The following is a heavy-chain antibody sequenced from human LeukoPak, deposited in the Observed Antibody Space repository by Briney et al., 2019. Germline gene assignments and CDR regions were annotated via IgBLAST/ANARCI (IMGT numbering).Heavy chain of an antibody. Sequence: PSETLSLTCTVSGDSISSGSSYWIWIRQHPGKGLEWIGYLYYSGTTYYNPSLKSRVTISRDTSKNQFSLNLSSVTAADTAVYHCARGGYSYGLDWRQGTLITVSS. CDR3: ARGGYSYGLD. CDR1: GDSISSGSSY. CDR2: LYYSGTT. J-gene: IGHJ4*02. V-gene: IGHV4-31*03. D-gene: IGHD5-18*01.